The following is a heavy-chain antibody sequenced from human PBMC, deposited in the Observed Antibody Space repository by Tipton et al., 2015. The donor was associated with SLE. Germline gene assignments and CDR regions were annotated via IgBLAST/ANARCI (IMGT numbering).Heavy chain of an antibody. CDR2: VRSKANSYAT. CDR3: TGRTTPTGWYFDL. Sequence: LSLTCAASGSSFSDSTLHWVRQASGKGLEWVGRVRSKANSYATAYIPSVKGRFTISRDDSKNMAFLQMNSLKTEDTAVYFCTGRTTPTGWYFDLWGRGTLVTVSS. V-gene: IGHV3-73*01. D-gene: IGHD1-7*01. J-gene: IGHJ2*01. CDR1: GSSFSDST.